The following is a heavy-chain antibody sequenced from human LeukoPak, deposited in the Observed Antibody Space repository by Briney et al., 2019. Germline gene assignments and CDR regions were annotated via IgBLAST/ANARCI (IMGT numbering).Heavy chain of an antibody. Sequence: PSETLSLTCTVSGGSINSSSYYWGWIRQPPGKGLEWIGSIYYSGSTYYNPSLKSRVTISVDTSKNQFSLKLSSVTAADTAVSYCARTLPHPWDAFDIWGQGTMVTVSS. CDR2: IYYSGST. V-gene: IGHV4-39*07. CDR1: GGSINSSSYY. D-gene: IGHD2-15*01. J-gene: IGHJ3*02. CDR3: ARTLPHPWDAFDI.